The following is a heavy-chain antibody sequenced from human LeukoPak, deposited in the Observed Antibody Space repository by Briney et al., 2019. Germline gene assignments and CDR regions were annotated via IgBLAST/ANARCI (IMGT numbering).Heavy chain of an antibody. J-gene: IGHJ5*02. CDR2: IYHTGST. D-gene: IGHD2-2*01. CDR1: GYSISSGYY. Sequence: KPSETLSLTCTVSGYSISSGYYWAWIRQPPGKGLEWIGNIYHTGSTNYKSPLKSRAAISLDTSKNQFSLKLNSVTAADTAVYYCARGYCSTTSCPYIWFDPWGQGTLVTVSS. V-gene: IGHV4-38-2*02. CDR3: ARGYCSTTSCPYIWFDP.